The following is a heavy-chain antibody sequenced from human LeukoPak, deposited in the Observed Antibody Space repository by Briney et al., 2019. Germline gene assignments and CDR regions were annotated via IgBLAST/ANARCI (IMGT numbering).Heavy chain of an antibody. Sequence: GGSLRLSCAASGFTFTSAWMSWLRQTPEKGLEWVAHMNEDGSGRFYVDSAEGRFTISRDDTQNSVYLQMNSLRVEDTAVYYCAAWFGESVPWGQGTLVTVSS. V-gene: IGHV3-7*01. CDR2: MNEDGSGR. CDR1: GFTFTSAW. D-gene: IGHD3-10*01. J-gene: IGHJ5*02. CDR3: AAWFGESVP.